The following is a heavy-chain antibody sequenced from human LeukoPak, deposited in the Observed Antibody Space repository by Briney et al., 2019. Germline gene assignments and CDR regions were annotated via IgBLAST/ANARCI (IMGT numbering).Heavy chain of an antibody. J-gene: IGHJ6*03. V-gene: IGHV3-21*04. D-gene: IGHD1-26*01. CDR1: GFSFSDYN. CDR3: ARDPYSGNYGPYYYYYMDV. CDR2: ITSTGTYI. Sequence: GSLRLSCAASGFSFSDYNMNWVRPAPGKALEWVSSITSTGTYIFYGDSVKDRFTISRDNARNSLYLQMNGLRPEDTAVYYCARDPYSGNYGPYYYYYMDVWGKGTTVTISS.